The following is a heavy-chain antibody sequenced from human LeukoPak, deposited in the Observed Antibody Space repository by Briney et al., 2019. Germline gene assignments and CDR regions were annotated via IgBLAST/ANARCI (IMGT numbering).Heavy chain of an antibody. Sequence: GASVKVSCKTSGYTFSGYYLNWVRQAPGQGLEWMGWINPNSGGTNYAQKFQGRVTMTRDTSISTAYMELSRLRYDDTAVYYCARDLTGLRVYWGQGTLVTVSS. J-gene: IGHJ4*02. CDR1: GYTFSGYY. CDR3: ARDLTGLRVY. D-gene: IGHD3-9*01. CDR2: INPNSGGT. V-gene: IGHV1-2*02.